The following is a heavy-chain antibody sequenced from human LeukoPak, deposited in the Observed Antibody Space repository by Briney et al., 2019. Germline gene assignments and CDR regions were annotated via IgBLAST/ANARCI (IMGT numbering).Heavy chain of an antibody. CDR2: ISYDGSNK. Sequence: PGGSLRLSCAASGFTFSSYAMHWVRQAPGKGLEWVAVISYDGSNKYYADSVKGRFTISRDNSKNTLYQQMNSLRAEETAVYYCARELRKDGVWGAFDIWGQGTMVTVSS. D-gene: IGHD2-8*01. CDR1: GFTFSSYA. V-gene: IGHV3-30-3*01. CDR3: ARELRKDGVWGAFDI. J-gene: IGHJ3*02.